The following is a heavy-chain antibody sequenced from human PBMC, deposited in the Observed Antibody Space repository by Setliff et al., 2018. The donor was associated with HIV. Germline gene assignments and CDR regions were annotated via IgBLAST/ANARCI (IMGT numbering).Heavy chain of an antibody. J-gene: IGHJ4*02. CDR2: INSDGSIT. D-gene: IGHD3-10*02. CDR3: VKVSRGTVVRGVILVGYFDY. CDR1: GFSFGNHW. Sequence: GGSLRLSCGASGFSFGNHWMYWVRQAPGKGLVWVSRINSDGSITDYADSVKGRFTISRDNAKNTLYMQMSSLRVEDTAVYYCVKVSRGTVVRGVILVGYFDYWGQGTLVTVSS. V-gene: IGHV3-74*01.